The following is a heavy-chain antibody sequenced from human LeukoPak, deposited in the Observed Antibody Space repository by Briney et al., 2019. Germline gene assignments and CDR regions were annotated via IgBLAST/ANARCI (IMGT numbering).Heavy chain of an antibody. J-gene: IGHJ3*02. D-gene: IGHD1-26*01. CDR2: IYYSGST. V-gene: IGHV4-59*01. CDR3: ASGSYYWGAFDI. CDR1: GGSISSYY. Sequence: SETLSLTCTVSGGSISSYYWSCIRQPPGKGLEWIGYIYYSGSTNYNPSLKSRVTISVDTSKNQFSLKLSSVTAADTAVYYCASGSYYWGAFDIWGQGTMVTVSS.